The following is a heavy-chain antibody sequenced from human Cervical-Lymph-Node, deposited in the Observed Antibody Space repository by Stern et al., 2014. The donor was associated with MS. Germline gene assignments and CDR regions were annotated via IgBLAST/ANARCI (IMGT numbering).Heavy chain of an antibody. CDR1: GYTFTSYY. CDR2: INPSGGST. J-gene: IGHJ6*02. D-gene: IGHD6-19*01. V-gene: IGHV1-46*01. CDR3: AREVAGHRLAMMDV. Sequence: QVQLVQSGAEVKPPGASVKLSCKASGYTFTSYYMHWVRQAPGQGLEWRGMINPSGGSTSYAQNIQGRVTVTRDTSTSTVYMELNSLRSEDTAVYYCAREVAGHRLAMMDVWGQGTSVTVSS.